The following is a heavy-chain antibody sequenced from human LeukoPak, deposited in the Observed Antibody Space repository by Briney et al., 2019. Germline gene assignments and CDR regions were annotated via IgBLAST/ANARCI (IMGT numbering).Heavy chain of an antibody. V-gene: IGHV1-2*02. CDR1: GYTFTGYY. D-gene: IGHD4-17*01. Sequence: GASVKVSCKTSGYTFTGYYMHWVRQAPGQGLEWMGWINPNSGGTNYAQKFQGRVTMTTDTSTSTAYMELRSLRSDDTAVYYCARAIPNDYGDYGSFFNYYYYMDVWGKGTTVTVSS. CDR2: INPNSGGT. CDR3: ARAIPNDYGDYGSFFNYYYYMDV. J-gene: IGHJ6*03.